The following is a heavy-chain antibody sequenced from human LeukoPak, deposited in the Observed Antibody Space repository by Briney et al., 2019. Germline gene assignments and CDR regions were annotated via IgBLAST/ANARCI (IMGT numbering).Heavy chain of an antibody. Sequence: GGSLRLSCAASGFTFSSYEMNWVRQAPGKGLEWVSYISSSGSTIYYADSVKGRFTISRDNAKNTLYLQMNSLRAEDTAVYYCAKPAVIVGATSFFDYWGQGTLVTVSS. D-gene: IGHD1-26*01. CDR2: ISSSGSTI. V-gene: IGHV3-48*03. CDR1: GFTFSSYE. CDR3: AKPAVIVGATSFFDY. J-gene: IGHJ4*02.